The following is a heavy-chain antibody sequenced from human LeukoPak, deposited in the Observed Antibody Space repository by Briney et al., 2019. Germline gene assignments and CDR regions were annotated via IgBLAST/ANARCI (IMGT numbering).Heavy chain of an antibody. D-gene: IGHD3-22*01. CDR1: GFSVSNNY. CDR2: IYSGGST. V-gene: IGHV3-53*01. J-gene: IGHJ4*02. CDR3: ARINYYDGSGFYRDY. Sequence: GGSLRLSCAASGFSVSNNYMTWVRQAPGKGLEWVSFIYSGGSTFYADSVKGRFTISRDDSKNTLHLQMNSLRAEDTAVYYCARINYYDGSGFYRDYWGQGTLVTVSS.